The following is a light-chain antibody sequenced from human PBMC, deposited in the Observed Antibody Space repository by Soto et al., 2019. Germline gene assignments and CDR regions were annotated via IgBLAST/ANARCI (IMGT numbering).Light chain of an antibody. J-gene: IGKJ2*01. CDR1: QRMTNNF. V-gene: IGKV3-20*01. CDR3: QQYGRSPFT. Sequence: EIVLTQSPDTLSLSPGERVTLSCRASQRMTNNFLAWFQQKPGLAPRLLIHGASTRASGVPDRFTGGGSGTDFVLTIIRVEPEDVAVYYCQQYGRSPFTFGRGTKLQIK. CDR2: GAS.